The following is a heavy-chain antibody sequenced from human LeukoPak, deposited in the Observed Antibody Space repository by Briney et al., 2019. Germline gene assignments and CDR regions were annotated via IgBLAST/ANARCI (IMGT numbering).Heavy chain of an antibody. CDR1: GGSFSGYY. V-gene: IGHV4-34*01. CDR2: INHSGGT. Sequence: PSETLSLTCAFYGGSFSGYYWSWIRQPPGKGLEWIGEINHSGGTKYNPSLKSGVTISLDTSKNQFSLKLSSVTAADTAVYYCAREGAYYYGSGSNDYYMDVWGKGTTVTVSS. D-gene: IGHD3-10*01. CDR3: AREGAYYYGSGSNDYYMDV. J-gene: IGHJ6*03.